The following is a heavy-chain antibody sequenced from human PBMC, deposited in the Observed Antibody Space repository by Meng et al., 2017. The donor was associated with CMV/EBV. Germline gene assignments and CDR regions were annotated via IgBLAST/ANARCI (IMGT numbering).Heavy chain of an antibody. Sequence: QVELVQSGAKVKKPGASLRICCKASGDILTTYYIHWVRQAPGQGLEWMEMINLVDGNTNVAHKLQGRLSMTRDTFTSTVYMDQSSLRSEDTAMYYCAREYPATWYFDHWGQGTLVTVSS. D-gene: IGHD2-15*01. V-gene: IGHV1-46*04. CDR1: GDILTTYY. CDR3: AREYPATWYFDH. J-gene: IGHJ4*02. CDR2: INLVDGNT.